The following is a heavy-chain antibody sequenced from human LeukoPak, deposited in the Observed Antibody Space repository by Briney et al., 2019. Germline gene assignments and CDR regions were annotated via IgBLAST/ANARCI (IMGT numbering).Heavy chain of an antibody. D-gene: IGHD4-17*01. CDR3: AKGPTTVTTVYFDY. V-gene: IGHV3-30*18. Sequence: PGGSLRLSCAASGFTFSSYGMHLVRQAPSKGLEWVGVISYDGSNKYYADSVKGRFTISRDNSKNTLYLQMNSLRAEDTAVYYCAKGPTTVTTVYFDYWGQGTLVTVSS. CDR1: GFTFSSYG. CDR2: ISYDGSNK. J-gene: IGHJ4*02.